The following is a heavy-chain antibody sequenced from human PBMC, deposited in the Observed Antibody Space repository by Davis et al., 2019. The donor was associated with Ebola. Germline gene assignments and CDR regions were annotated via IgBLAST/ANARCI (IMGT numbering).Heavy chain of an antibody. CDR1: GVTFTETW. Sequence: PGGSLRLSCAVSGVTFTETWMTWVRQAPGKGLEWVSYISGNMAEIYYADSVKGRFTISRSNAKNALYLQMNNLRDEDTAVYYCARDYNYSFDYWGQGALVTVSS. J-gene: IGHJ4*02. V-gene: IGHV3-48*02. D-gene: IGHD5-24*01. CDR2: ISGNMAEI. CDR3: ARDYNYSFDY.